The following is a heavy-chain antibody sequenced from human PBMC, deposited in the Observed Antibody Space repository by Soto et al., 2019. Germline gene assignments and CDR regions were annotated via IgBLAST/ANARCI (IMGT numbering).Heavy chain of an antibody. V-gene: IGHV4-31*03. Sequence: SETLSLTCTVSGGSISSGGYYWSWIRQHPGKGLEWIGYIYYSGSTYYNPSLKSRVTISVDTSKNQFSLKLSSVTAADTAVYYCARDLNYYGSGSSRRGFDPWGQGTLVTVSS. D-gene: IGHD3-10*01. J-gene: IGHJ5*02. CDR1: GGSISSGGYY. CDR2: IYYSGST. CDR3: ARDLNYYGSGSSRRGFDP.